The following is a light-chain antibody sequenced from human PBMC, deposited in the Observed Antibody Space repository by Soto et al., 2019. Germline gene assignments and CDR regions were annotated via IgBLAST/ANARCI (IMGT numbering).Light chain of an antibody. CDR1: QSVLYSSNNKNY. CDR2: WAS. V-gene: IGKV4-1*01. Sequence: DIVMTQSPDSLAVSLGERATINCKSSQSVLYSSNNKNYLAWYQQKPGQPPKLLIYWASTRESGVPDRFSGSGSGTNFPLPISSLQAEDVAVYYCQQYYSTPRTFGQGTKLEIK. CDR3: QQYYSTPRT. J-gene: IGKJ1*01.